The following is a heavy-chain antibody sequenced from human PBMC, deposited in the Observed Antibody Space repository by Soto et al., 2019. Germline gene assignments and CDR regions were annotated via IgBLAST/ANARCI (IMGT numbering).Heavy chain of an antibody. CDR1: GFTFSSYE. Sequence: EVQLVESGGGLVQPGGSLRLSCAASGFTFSSYEMNWVRQAPGKGLEWVSYISSSGSTIYYADSVKGRFTISRDNAKNSLYLQMNSLRAEDTAVYYCAKDTYGSGDRGMFDYWGQGTLVTVSS. J-gene: IGHJ4*02. D-gene: IGHD1-26*01. CDR3: AKDTYGSGDRGMFDY. CDR2: ISSSGSTI. V-gene: IGHV3-48*03.